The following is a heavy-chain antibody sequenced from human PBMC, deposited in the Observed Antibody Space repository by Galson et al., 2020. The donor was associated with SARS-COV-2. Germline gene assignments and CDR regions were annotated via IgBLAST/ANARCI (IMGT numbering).Heavy chain of an antibody. CDR1: GYAFSGHY. CDR3: TRGSNSSPFYHFDP. D-gene: IGHD3-10*01. CDR2: INPNSGDT. V-gene: IGHV1-2*06. Sequence: ASVKVSCKASGYAFSGHYMHWVRLAPGQGLEWMGRINPNSGDTDVAQKFQGRVTMTTDTSLTTAYMELSRLTSDDTAVYYCTRGSNSSPFYHFDPWGQGTLVTVSS. J-gene: IGHJ5*02.